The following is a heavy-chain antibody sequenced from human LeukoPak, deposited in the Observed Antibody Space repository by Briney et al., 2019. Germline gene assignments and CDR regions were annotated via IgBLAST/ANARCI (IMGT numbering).Heavy chain of an antibody. Sequence: ASVKVSCKASGYTFTRYGISRGGQAPGQGAGVMGWISAYNGNTNYAQKLQGRVTMTTDTSTSTAYMELRSLRSDDTAVYYCARGWFGESFDYWGQGTLVTVSS. CDR2: ISAYNGNT. V-gene: IGHV1-18*04. CDR3: ARGWFGESFDY. CDR1: GYTFTRYG. J-gene: IGHJ4*02. D-gene: IGHD3-10*01.